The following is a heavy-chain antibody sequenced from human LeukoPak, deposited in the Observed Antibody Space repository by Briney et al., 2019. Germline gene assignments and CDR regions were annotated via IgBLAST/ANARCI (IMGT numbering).Heavy chain of an antibody. CDR3: ATEYCSGGSCYPDAFDI. J-gene: IGHJ3*02. Sequence: SETLSLTCTVSGGSISSGDYYWSWIRQPPGKGLEWIGYVYYTGSTYYNSSLKSRVTISVDTSKNQFSLKLSSVTAADTAVYYCATEYCSGGSCYPDAFDIWGQGTMVTVSS. D-gene: IGHD2-15*01. CDR1: GGSISSGDYY. V-gene: IGHV4-30-4*01. CDR2: VYYTGST.